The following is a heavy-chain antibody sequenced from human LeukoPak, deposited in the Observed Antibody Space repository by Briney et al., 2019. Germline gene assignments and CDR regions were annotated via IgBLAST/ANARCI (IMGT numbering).Heavy chain of an antibody. D-gene: IGHD6-19*01. CDR2: IKQDGSEK. Sequence: GGSLRLSCAASQFTFSSYWMNWVRQAPGKGREGGANIKQDGSEKYYVDSVKGRFTISRDNAKNSLYLQMNSLRAEDTAVYYCAKDDGSGWYQIDYWGQGTLVTISS. J-gene: IGHJ4*02. CDR3: AKDDGSGWYQIDY. CDR1: QFTFSSYW. V-gene: IGHV3-7*01.